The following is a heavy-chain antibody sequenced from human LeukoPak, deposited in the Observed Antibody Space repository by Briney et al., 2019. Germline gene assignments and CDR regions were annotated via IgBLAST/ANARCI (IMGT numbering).Heavy chain of an antibody. J-gene: IGHJ4*02. D-gene: IGHD2-2*01. CDR3: AKLGYCSSTSCRREDY. Sequence: SVKVSCKASGGTFSSYAISWVRQAPGQGLEWMGGNIPIFGTANYAQKFQGRVTITTDESTSTAYMELSSLRSEDTAVYYCAKLGYCSSTSCRREDYWGQGTLVTVSS. CDR1: GGTFSSYA. V-gene: IGHV1-69*05. CDR2: NIPIFGTA.